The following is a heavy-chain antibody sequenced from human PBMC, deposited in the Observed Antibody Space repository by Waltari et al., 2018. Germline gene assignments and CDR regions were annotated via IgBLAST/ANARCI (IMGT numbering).Heavy chain of an antibody. CDR2: FCVGGKS. CDR3: ARVQVTTESDWLDP. D-gene: IGHD4-17*01. Sequence: QVQLQESGPGLVKPSETLSLICSVSGASMNTYCWGWIRQPAGQGLEFIGRFCVGGKSAYNPSLRSRFTMSADTSKSQFPLRVTSVTAADTAVYYCARVQVTTESDWLDPWGQGTLVTVSS. J-gene: IGHJ5*02. CDR1: GASMNTYC. V-gene: IGHV4-4*07.